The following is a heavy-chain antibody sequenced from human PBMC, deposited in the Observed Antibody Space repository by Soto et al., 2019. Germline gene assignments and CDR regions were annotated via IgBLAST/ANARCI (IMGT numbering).Heavy chain of an antibody. Sequence: GSLRLSCAASGFTFSSYPMHWLRQTPGKGLEWLTILSFDGKVKHYADSVEGRFTISRDISENTLYLQMNSLRGEDTAVYYCARDPLRGSPDYFDYWGQGTPVTVSS. CDR2: LSFDGKVK. J-gene: IGHJ4*02. CDR3: ARDPLRGSPDYFDY. CDR1: GFTFSSYP. D-gene: IGHD1-1*01. V-gene: IGHV3-30*04.